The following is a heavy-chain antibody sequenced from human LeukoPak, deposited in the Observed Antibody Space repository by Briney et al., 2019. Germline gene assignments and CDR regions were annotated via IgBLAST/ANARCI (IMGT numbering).Heavy chain of an antibody. CDR2: SNTDGSDT. J-gene: IGHJ6*02. D-gene: IGHD6-6*01. Sequence: GGSLRLSCAGSGFTFSYYWMHWVRQAPGKGLVWVSRSNTDGSDTTYADSVKGRFTISRDNAKNSLFLQMNTLRAEDTAVYYCARDPYSSTWSYGMDVWGQGTTVTVSS. CDR1: GFTFSYYW. V-gene: IGHV3-74*01. CDR3: ARDPYSSTWSYGMDV.